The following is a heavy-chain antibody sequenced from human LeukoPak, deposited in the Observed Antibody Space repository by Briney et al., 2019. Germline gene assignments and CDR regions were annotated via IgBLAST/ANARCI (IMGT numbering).Heavy chain of an antibody. J-gene: IGHJ5*02. CDR2: IYHSGST. Sequence: SETLSLTCAVSGYSISSGYYWGWIRQPPGKGLEWIGSIYHSGSTYYNPSLKSRVTISVDTSKNQFSLKLSSVTAADTAVYYCAGVVGAKDWFDPWGQGTLVTVSS. V-gene: IGHV4-38-2*01. D-gene: IGHD1-26*01. CDR1: GYSISSGYY. CDR3: AGVVGAKDWFDP.